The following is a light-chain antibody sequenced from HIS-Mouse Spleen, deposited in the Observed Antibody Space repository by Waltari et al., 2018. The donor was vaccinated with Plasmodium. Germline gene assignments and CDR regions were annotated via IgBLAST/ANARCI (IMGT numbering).Light chain of an antibody. J-gene: IGLJ3*02. V-gene: IGLV4-69*01. CDR2: LNSDGSH. CDR3: YSTDSSGNHWV. Sequence: QLVLTQSPSASASLGASVKLTCTLSSGHSSYAIAWHQQQPEKGPRYLMKLNSDGSHSKGDGIPDRFSGSSSGAERYLTISSLQSEDEADYYCYSTDSSGNHWVFGGGTKLTVL. CDR1: SGHSSYA.